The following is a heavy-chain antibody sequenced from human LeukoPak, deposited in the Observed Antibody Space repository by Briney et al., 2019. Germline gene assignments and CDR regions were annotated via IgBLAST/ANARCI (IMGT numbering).Heavy chain of an antibody. Sequence: ASVKVSCKASGYTFTGYYMHWVRQAPGQGLEWMGWISAYNGNTNYAQKLQGRVTMTTDTSTSTAYMELRSLRSDDTAVYYCARPFDGSSGWYLDYWGQGTLVTVSS. J-gene: IGHJ4*02. D-gene: IGHD6-19*01. CDR1: GYTFTGYY. CDR3: ARPFDGSSGWYLDY. V-gene: IGHV1-18*04. CDR2: ISAYNGNT.